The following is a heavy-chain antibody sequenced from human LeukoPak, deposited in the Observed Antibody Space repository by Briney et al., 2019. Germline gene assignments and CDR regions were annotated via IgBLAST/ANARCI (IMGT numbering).Heavy chain of an antibody. CDR1: GGSISSSSYY. J-gene: IGHJ5*02. D-gene: IGHD3-3*01. CDR3: ARLLGDGVGYNWFDP. V-gene: IGHV4-39*01. CDR2: IYYSGST. Sequence: SETLSLNCTVSGGSISSSSYYWGWIRQPPGRGLEWIASIYYSGSTYYNPSRKSRVTISVDTSKNQFSLKLSSVTAADTAVYYCARLLGDGVGYNWFDPWGQGTLVTVSS.